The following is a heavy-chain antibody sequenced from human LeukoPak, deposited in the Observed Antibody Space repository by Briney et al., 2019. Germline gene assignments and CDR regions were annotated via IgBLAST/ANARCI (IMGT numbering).Heavy chain of an antibody. Sequence: ASVKVSCKASGYTFTSYAMHWVRQAPGQRLEWMGWINAGNGNTKYSQKFQGRVTITRDTSASTAYMELSSLRSEDTAVYYCAVILRYFDWTQNWFDPWGQGTLVTVSS. CDR1: GYTFTSYA. D-gene: IGHD3-9*01. V-gene: IGHV1-3*01. CDR3: AVILRYFDWTQNWFDP. J-gene: IGHJ5*02. CDR2: INAGNGNT.